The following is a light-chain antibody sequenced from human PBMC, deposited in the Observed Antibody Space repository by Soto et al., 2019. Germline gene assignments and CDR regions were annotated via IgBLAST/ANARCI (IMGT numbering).Light chain of an antibody. J-gene: IGKJ4*01. CDR3: QQFVSSPLT. CDR1: QSVTQNF. V-gene: IGKV3-20*01. CDR2: GAS. Sequence: EIVLTQSPGTLSLSPGERATLSCRASQSVTQNFLAWYQQRPGQSPRLLIYGASNGAAGTPDRFSSSGSGTDFSLTISRLEPEDFAVYYCQQFVSSPLTFGGGTKVDIK.